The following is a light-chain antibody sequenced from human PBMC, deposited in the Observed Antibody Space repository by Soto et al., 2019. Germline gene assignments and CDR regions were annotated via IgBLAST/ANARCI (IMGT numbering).Light chain of an antibody. CDR3: QQRRNWPPGIT. V-gene: IGKV3D-20*02. CDR1: QSVSNNY. CDR2: GAS. J-gene: IGKJ5*01. Sequence: EIVLTQSPGTLSLSPGERATLSCRASQSVSNNYLAWYQQKPGQAPRLLIYGASSRATGIPDRISGSGSGTDFTLTISSLEPEDFAVYYCQQRRNWPPGITFGQGTRLEIK.